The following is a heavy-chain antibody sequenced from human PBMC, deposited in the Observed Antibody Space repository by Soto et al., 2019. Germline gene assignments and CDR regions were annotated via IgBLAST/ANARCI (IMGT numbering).Heavy chain of an antibody. Sequence: SETLSLTCTVSGCSISSCGYYWIWIRQHPGKGLEWIGYIYYGGSTYYNPSLKSRVTISVDTSKNQFSLKLSSVTAADTAVYYCAREMVRGVIKWFDPWGQGTLVTVSS. J-gene: IGHJ5*02. CDR1: GCSISSCGYY. CDR3: AREMVRGVIKWFDP. V-gene: IGHV4-31*03. D-gene: IGHD3-10*01. CDR2: IYYGGST.